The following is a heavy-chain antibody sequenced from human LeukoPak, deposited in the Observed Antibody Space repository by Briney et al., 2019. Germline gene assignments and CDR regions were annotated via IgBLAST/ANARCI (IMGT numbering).Heavy chain of an antibody. J-gene: IGHJ4*02. CDR1: GYTFTSYG. D-gene: IGHD5-24*01. CDR2: ISAYNGNT. CDR3: ARGKGRMATSMGFDY. V-gene: IGHV1-18*01. Sequence: VASVKVSCKPSGYTFTSYGVTWVRQAPGQGLEWMGWISAYNGNTNYAQKFQGRVTMTTDTSTSTAYMELRSLRSDDTAVYYCARGKGRMATSMGFDYWGQGTLVTVSS.